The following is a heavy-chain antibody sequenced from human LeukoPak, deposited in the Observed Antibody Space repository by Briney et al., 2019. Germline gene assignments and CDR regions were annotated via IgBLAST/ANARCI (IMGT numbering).Heavy chain of an antibody. Sequence: GGSLRLSCAASGFTVSSNYMSWVRQVPGKGLEWVSAISGSGGSTYYADSVKGRFTISRDNSKNTLYLQMNSLRAEDTAVYYCAKEGSGWYLYYFDYWGQGTLVTVSS. V-gene: IGHV3-23*01. J-gene: IGHJ4*02. CDR3: AKEGSGWYLYYFDY. CDR2: ISGSGGST. CDR1: GFTVSSNY. D-gene: IGHD6-19*01.